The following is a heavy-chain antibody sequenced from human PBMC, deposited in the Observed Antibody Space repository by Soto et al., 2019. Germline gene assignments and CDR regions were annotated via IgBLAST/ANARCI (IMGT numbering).Heavy chain of an antibody. Sequence: QVQLQQWGAGLLKPSETLSLTCAVYGGSFSGYYWSWIRQPPGKGLEWIGEINHSGSTNYNPSLKSRVTISVDTSKTQFSLKLSSVTAADTAVYYCARGGSSSWYDAVDYWGQGTLVTVSS. CDR3: ARGGSSSWYDAVDY. V-gene: IGHV4-34*01. D-gene: IGHD6-13*01. J-gene: IGHJ4*02. CDR2: INHSGST. CDR1: GGSFSGYY.